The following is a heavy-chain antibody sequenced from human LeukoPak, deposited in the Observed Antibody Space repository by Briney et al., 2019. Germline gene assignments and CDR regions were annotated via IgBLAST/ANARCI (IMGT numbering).Heavy chain of an antibody. CDR2: INPDSGGT. V-gene: IGHV1-2*02. CDR1: GYTFTDYY. Sequence: ASVKVSCKASGYTFTDYYMHWVRQAPGQGLEWMGWINPDSGGTNYAQKFQGRVTMTRDTSTNTAYMELTSLTSDDTAVYYCARSEILVVIPIRRYFDYWGQGSLVTVSS. J-gene: IGHJ4*02. D-gene: IGHD3-22*01. CDR3: ARSEILVVIPIRRYFDY.